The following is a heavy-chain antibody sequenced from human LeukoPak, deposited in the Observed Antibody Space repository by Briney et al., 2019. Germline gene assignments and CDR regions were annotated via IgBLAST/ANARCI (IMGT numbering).Heavy chain of an antibody. V-gene: IGHV3-21*01. Sequence: GGSLRLSCAASGFTFSSYSMNWVRQAPGKGLEWVTSISSSSSYIYYADSVKGRFTISRDNAKNSLYLQMNSLRAEDTAVYYCASGATGGNWFDPWGQGTLVTVSS. CDR1: GFTFSSYS. J-gene: IGHJ5*02. D-gene: IGHD1-26*01. CDR2: ISSSSSYI. CDR3: ASGATGGNWFDP.